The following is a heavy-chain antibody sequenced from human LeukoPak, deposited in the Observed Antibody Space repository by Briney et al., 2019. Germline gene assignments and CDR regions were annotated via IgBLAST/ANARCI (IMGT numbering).Heavy chain of an antibody. CDR3: ARARTILTPSYFDY. V-gene: IGHV1-18*01. D-gene: IGHD3-9*01. CDR1: GGTFSSYA. CDR2: ISTYNGNT. J-gene: IGHJ4*02. Sequence: GASVKVSCKASGGTFSSYAISWVRQAPGQGLEWMGGISTYNGNTNSAQKLQGRVTMTTDTPTSTAYMELRSLRSDDTAVYYCARARTILTPSYFDYWGQGTLVTVSS.